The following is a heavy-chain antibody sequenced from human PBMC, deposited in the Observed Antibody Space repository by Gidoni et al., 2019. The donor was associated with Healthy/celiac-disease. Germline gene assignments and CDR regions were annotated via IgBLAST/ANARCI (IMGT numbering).Heavy chain of an antibody. V-gene: IGHV3-64D*09. CDR3: VKVGSHSPFDY. J-gene: IGHJ4*02. D-gene: IGHD1-26*01. Sequence: EVQLVESGGGLVQPGGSLRLSCSASGFTFSSYAMHWVRQAPGKGLEYVSAISSNGGSTYYADSVKGRFTISRDNSKNTLYLQMSSLRAEDTAVYYCVKVGSHSPFDYWGQGTLVTVSS. CDR1: GFTFSSYA. CDR2: ISSNGGST.